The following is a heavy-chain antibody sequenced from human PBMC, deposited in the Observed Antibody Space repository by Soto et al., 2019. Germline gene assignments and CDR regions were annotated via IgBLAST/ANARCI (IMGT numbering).Heavy chain of an antibody. Sequence: GGSLRLSCTASGFTFGDYAMSWFRQAPGKGLEWVGFIRSKAYGGTTEYAASVKGRFTISRDDSKSIAYLQMNSLKTEDTAVYYCTRVIDYDILTGLYFDYWGQGTLVTVS. CDR3: TRVIDYDILTGLYFDY. V-gene: IGHV3-49*03. CDR1: GFTFGDYA. J-gene: IGHJ4*02. CDR2: IRSKAYGGTT. D-gene: IGHD3-9*01.